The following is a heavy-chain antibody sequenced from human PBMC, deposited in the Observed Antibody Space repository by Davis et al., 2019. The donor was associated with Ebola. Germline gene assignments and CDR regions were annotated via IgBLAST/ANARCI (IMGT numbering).Heavy chain of an antibody. CDR3: ATLTFGGVIVKEENY. CDR2: ISSSSSYI. Sequence: GESLKISCAASGFTFSSYSMNWVRQAPGKGLEWVSSISSSSSYIYYADSVKGRFTISRDNAKNSLYLQMNSLRAEDTAVYYCATLTFGGVIVKEENYWGQGTLVTVSS. J-gene: IGHJ4*02. CDR1: GFTFSSYS. V-gene: IGHV3-21*01. D-gene: IGHD3-16*02.